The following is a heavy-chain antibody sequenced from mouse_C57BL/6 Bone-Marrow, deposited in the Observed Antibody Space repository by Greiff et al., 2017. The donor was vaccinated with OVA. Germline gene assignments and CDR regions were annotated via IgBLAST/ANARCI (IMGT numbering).Heavy chain of an antibody. J-gene: IGHJ1*03. CDR3: AKIGFPYWYFDV. V-gene: IGHV2-5*01. CDR1: GFSLTSYG. Sequence: VQLQESGPGLVQPSQSLSITCTVSGFSLTSYGVHWVSQSPGKGLEWLGVIWRGGSTDYNAAFMSRLSITKDNSKSQVFFKMNSLQADDTAIYYCAKIGFPYWYFDVWGTGTTVTVSS. CDR2: IWRGGST.